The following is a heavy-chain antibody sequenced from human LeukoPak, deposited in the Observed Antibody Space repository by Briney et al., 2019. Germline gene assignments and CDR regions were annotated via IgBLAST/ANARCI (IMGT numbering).Heavy chain of an antibody. Sequence: PSETLSLTCSVSGYSIRSGYYWGWIRQPPGKGLEWIGSIYHSGSTYYNPSLENRVTIPVDTSNNQFSLKLSSVTAADTAVYYCARRLTVVRGDDYWGQGTLVTVTS. CDR3: ARRLTVVRGDDY. CDR1: GYSIRSGYY. J-gene: IGHJ4*02. D-gene: IGHD3-10*01. V-gene: IGHV4-38-2*02. CDR2: IYHSGST.